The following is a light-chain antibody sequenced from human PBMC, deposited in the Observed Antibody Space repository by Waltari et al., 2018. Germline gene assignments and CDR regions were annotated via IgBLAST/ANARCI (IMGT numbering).Light chain of an antibody. CDR3: QQSYNIPPT. V-gene: IGKV1-39*01. CDR1: QTISNY. Sequence: DIQMTQSPSSLSASVGDRVTITCRASQTISNYLNWYQQKPGKVPKLLVSAASSLQSGVPSRFSGSGSGTDFTLTIRSLQFEDFATYYCQQSYNIPPTFGGGTKVEIK. CDR2: AAS. J-gene: IGKJ4*01.